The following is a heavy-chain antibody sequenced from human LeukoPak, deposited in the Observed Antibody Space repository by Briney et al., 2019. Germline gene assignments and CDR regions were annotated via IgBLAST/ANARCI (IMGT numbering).Heavy chain of an antibody. D-gene: IGHD2-2*01. J-gene: IGHJ4*02. CDR3: AKAPIPYCSSTSCYSAPPPLIDY. Sequence: GGSLRLSCAASGLTFSSYGMHWVRQAPGKGLEWVAVISYDGSNKYYADSVKGRFTISRDNSKNTLYLQMNSLRAEDTAVYYCAKAPIPYCSSTSCYSAPPPLIDYWGQGTLVTVSP. CDR2: ISYDGSNK. V-gene: IGHV3-30*18. CDR1: GLTFSSYG.